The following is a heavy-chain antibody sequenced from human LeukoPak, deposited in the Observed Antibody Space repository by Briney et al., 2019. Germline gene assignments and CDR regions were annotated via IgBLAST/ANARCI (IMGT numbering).Heavy chain of an antibody. J-gene: IGHJ4*02. CDR2: IYYSGST. D-gene: IGHD3-16*02. V-gene: IGHV4-61*05. Sequence: SETLSLTCTVSGGSISSSSYYWDWIRQPPGEELEWIGYIYYSGSTNYNPSLKSRVTISVDTSKNQFSLKLSSVTAADTAVYYCARTGELSFVFDYWGQGTLVTVSS. CDR1: GGSISSSSYY. CDR3: ARTGELSFVFDY.